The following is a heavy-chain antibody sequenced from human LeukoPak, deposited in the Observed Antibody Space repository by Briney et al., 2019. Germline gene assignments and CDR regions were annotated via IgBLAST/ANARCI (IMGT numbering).Heavy chain of an antibody. D-gene: IGHD6-6*01. CDR3: AQIVLPEAFDI. Sequence: RASAKVSRQPSGYTFTSYGISWVRQAPGHGLEWMGWISAYNGNTNYAQKLQGRVTMTTDTSTSTAYMELRSLRSDDTAVYYCAQIVLPEAFDIWGQGTMVTVSS. CDR2: ISAYNGNT. CDR1: GYTFTSYG. J-gene: IGHJ3*02. V-gene: IGHV1-18*01.